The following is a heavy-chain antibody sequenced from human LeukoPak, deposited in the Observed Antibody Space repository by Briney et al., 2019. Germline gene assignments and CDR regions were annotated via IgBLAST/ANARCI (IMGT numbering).Heavy chain of an antibody. J-gene: IGHJ4*02. CDR3: ARDEAIAVALDY. D-gene: IGHD6-19*01. V-gene: IGHV3-30-3*01. Sequence: GRSLRLSCAASGFTFSSYAMHWVRQAPGKGLEWVAVISYDGSNKYYADSVKGRFTISRDNSKNTLYLQMNSLRAEDTAVYYCARDEAIAVALDYWDQGTLVTVSS. CDR2: ISYDGSNK. CDR1: GFTFSSYA.